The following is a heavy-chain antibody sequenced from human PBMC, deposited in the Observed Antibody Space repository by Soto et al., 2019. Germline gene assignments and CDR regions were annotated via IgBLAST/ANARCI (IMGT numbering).Heavy chain of an antibody. CDR2: ISGSGDST. D-gene: IGHD1-26*01. V-gene: IGHV3-23*01. Sequence: EVQLLESGGGLVQPGGSLRLSCAASGFTFSSYAMSWVRQAPGKGLEWVSSISGSGDSTYYADSVKGRFTISRDKSKNTLYLQMNSLRAEDTAAYYCSKDAQSLYYFDYWRQGTLVTVSS. CDR3: SKDAQSLYYFDY. CDR1: GFTFSSYA. J-gene: IGHJ4*02.